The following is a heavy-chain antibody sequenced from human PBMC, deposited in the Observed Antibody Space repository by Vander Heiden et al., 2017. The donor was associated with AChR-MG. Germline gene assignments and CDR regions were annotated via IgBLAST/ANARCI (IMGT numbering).Heavy chain of an antibody. Sequence: EVQLVESGGGLVQPGRSLRLSCAASGFTFDDYAMHWVRQAPGKGLEWVSGISWNSGSIGYADSVKGRFTISRDNAKNSLYLQMNSLRAEDTALYYCAKDSTGQQLVHPFDYWGQGTLVTVSS. CDR2: ISWNSGSI. V-gene: IGHV3-9*01. CDR1: GFTFDDYA. J-gene: IGHJ4*02. D-gene: IGHD6-13*01. CDR3: AKDSTGQQLVHPFDY.